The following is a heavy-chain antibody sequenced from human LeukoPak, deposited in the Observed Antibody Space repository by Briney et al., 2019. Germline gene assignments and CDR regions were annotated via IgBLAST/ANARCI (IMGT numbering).Heavy chain of an antibody. V-gene: IGHV3-21*01. J-gene: IGHJ6*03. CDR3: ARLGRYYYYMDV. CDR1: GFTFSSYD. CDR2: ISSSSSYI. Sequence: GGSLRLSCAASGFTFSSYDMNWLRQAPGKGLEWVSSISSSSSYIYYADSVKGRFTISRDNAKNSLYLQMNSLGGEDTAVYYCARLGRYYYYMDVWGKGTPVTVSS.